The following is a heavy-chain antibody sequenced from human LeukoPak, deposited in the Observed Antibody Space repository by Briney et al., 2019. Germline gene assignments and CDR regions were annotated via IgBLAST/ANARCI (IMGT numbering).Heavy chain of an antibody. D-gene: IGHD3-9*01. CDR2: ISWNSGRI. CDR1: GLTFDDYA. CDR3: AKDTSYDILTGSFDY. V-gene: IGHV3-9*01. Sequence: GGSLRLSCAASGLTFDDYAMHWVRQAPGKGLEGVLGISWNSGRIGYADSVKGRFTISRDNAKNSLYLQMNSLRAEDTAFYYCAKDTSYDILTGSFDYWGQGTLVTVSS. J-gene: IGHJ4*02.